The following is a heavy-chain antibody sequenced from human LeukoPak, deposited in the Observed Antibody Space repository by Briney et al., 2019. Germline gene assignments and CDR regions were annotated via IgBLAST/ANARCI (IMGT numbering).Heavy chain of an antibody. CDR1: GGSISSGDYY. Sequence: SETLSLTCTVSGGSISSGDYYWSWIRQPPGKGLEWIGYIYYSGSTYYNPSLKSRVTISVDTSKNQFSLKLSSVTAADTAVYYCARDSSGWSRALDIWGQGTMVTVSS. D-gene: IGHD6-19*01. V-gene: IGHV4-30-4*01. CDR3: ARDSSGWSRALDI. CDR2: IYYSGST. J-gene: IGHJ3*02.